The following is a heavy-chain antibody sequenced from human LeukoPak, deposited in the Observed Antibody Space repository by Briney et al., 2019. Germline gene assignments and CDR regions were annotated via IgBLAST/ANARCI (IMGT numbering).Heavy chain of an antibody. V-gene: IGHV3-30*18. Sequence: GGSLRLSCAASGFTFNNYDIHWVRQAPGKGLEWVAVISYDGSNKYYADSVKGRFTISRDNSKNTLYLQMNSLRAEDTAVYYCAKDGDYYGMDVWGQGTTVTVSS. CDR2: ISYDGSNK. J-gene: IGHJ6*02. CDR1: GFTFNNYD. CDR3: AKDGDYYGMDV. D-gene: IGHD3-16*01.